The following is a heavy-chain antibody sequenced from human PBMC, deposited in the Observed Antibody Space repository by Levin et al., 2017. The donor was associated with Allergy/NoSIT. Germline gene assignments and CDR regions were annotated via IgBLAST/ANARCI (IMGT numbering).Heavy chain of an antibody. V-gene: IGHV4-34*01. D-gene: IGHD2-2*01. J-gene: IGHJ5*02. CDR2: INHSGST. CDR1: GGSFRGYY. CDR3: ARVKGYCSSTSCYVGWFDP. Sequence: SQTLSLTCAVYGGSFRGYYWSWIRQPPGKGLEWLGEINHSGSTNYNPSLKSRVTISVDTSKNQFSLKLSSVTAADTAVYYCARVKGYCSSTSCYVGWFDPWGQGTLVTVSS.